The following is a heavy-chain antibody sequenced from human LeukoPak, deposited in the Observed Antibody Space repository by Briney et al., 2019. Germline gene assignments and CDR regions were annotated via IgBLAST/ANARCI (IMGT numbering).Heavy chain of an antibody. CDR1: GFTVSSNY. D-gene: IGHD1-14*01. CDR2: IYSGGST. V-gene: IGHV3-66*01. Sequence: GGSLRLSCAASGFTVSSNYMSWVRQAPGKGLEWVSVIYSGGSTYYADSVKGRFTISRDNSKNTLYLQMNSLRAEDTAVYYCARDPVHFGTFFDYWGQGTLVTVSS. J-gene: IGHJ4*02. CDR3: ARDPVHFGTFFDY.